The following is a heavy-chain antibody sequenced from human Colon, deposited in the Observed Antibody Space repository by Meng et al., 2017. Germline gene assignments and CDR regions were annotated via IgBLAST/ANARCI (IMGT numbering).Heavy chain of an antibody. Sequence: ASVKVSCKASGYTFTCYGISWVRQAPGQGLEWMGWISGYNGNTNYAQRLQGRVTMTTDTSTTTAYMELRSLRSDDTAVYYCARDRRGTTDYFDYWGQGTLVTVSS. CDR3: ARDRRGTTDYFDY. D-gene: IGHD5-24*01. CDR2: ISGYNGNT. V-gene: IGHV1-18*01. J-gene: IGHJ4*02. CDR1: GYTFTCYG.